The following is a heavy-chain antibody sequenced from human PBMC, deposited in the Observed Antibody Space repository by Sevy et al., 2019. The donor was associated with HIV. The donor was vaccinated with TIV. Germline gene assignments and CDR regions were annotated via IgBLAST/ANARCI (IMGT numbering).Heavy chain of an antibody. CDR2: MYHSGST. J-gene: IGHJ5*02. Sequence: SETLSLTCTVSGDSITRYFWSWIRQPPGKGLEWIGYMYHSGSTNYNPSLKRRVSLSIDTSKNEFSLTRSSVTAADTAVYYCARDYRRDFWSGYSNYFDPWGPGILVTVSS. CDR1: GDSITRYF. CDR3: ARDYRRDFWSGYSNYFDP. D-gene: IGHD3-3*01. V-gene: IGHV4-59*01.